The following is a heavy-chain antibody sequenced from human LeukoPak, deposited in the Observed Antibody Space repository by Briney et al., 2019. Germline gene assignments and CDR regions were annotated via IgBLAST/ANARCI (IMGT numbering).Heavy chain of an antibody. V-gene: IGHV3-30-3*01. CDR2: ITYDGSNK. D-gene: IGHD1-26*01. Sequence: GSLRLSCAASVFTFSSNAMHWVRQAPGKGLEWVAVITYDGSNKYYADSVKGRFTISRDNSKNTLYLQMNSLRPEGTAVYYCARGLLGATTSYFDYWGQGTLVTVSS. J-gene: IGHJ4*02. CDR1: VFTFSSNA. CDR3: ARGLLGATTSYFDY.